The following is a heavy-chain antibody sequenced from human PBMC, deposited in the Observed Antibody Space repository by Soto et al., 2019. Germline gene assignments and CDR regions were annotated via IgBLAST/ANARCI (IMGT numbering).Heavy chain of an antibody. V-gene: IGHV3-7*01. CDR1: GFSFRDAW. CDR3: ATNAF. D-gene: IGHD3-3*02. J-gene: IGHJ4*02. CDR2: IKKDGSEK. Sequence: GWSLRLSCAASGFSFRDAWMSWVRQAPGKGPEWVAKIKKDGSEKYYVDSVKGRFTISRDNARSSLYLQMNSLTADDTAVYYCATNAFWGKGSLVTVS.